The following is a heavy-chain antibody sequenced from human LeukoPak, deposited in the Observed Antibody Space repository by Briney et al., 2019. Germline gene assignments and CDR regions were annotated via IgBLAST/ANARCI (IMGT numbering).Heavy chain of an antibody. D-gene: IGHD5-18*01. CDR3: ATTTEGGYTYDYFYYYYTDV. CDR1: GGSISSYY. Sequence: PSETLSLTCTVSGGSISSYYWSWIRQPPGKGLEWIGYIYYSGSTNYNPSLKRRVTISVDTSKNQFSLKLSSVTAAYTAVYYCATTTEGGYTYDYFYYYYTDVWGKGTTVTISS. J-gene: IGHJ6*03. CDR2: IYYSGST. V-gene: IGHV4-59*01.